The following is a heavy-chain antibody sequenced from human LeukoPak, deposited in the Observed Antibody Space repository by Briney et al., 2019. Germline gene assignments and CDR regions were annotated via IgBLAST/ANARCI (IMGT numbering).Heavy chain of an antibody. CDR3: ARDRVGSGWPRPFYFEF. CDR1: GYTFTGYY. J-gene: IGHJ4*02. CDR2: MNRNTGAT. D-gene: IGHD6-19*01. Sequence: GASVTVSCQPSGYTFTGYYLHWVRQAPGQGLEWMGWMNRNTGATIYAQKFQGRVTLTRDTSISTAYMELTSLRSDDTAIYYCARDRVGSGWPRPFYFEFWGQGTLVSVSS. V-gene: IGHV1-2*02.